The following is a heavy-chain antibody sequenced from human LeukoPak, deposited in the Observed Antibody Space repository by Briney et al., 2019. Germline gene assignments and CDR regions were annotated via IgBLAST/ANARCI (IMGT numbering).Heavy chain of an antibody. J-gene: IGHJ4*02. CDR3: ARDLVEGSSSSGFDY. CDR2: INTDGSSE. CDR1: GFTFSSYW. V-gene: IGHV3-74*01. D-gene: IGHD6-6*01. Sequence: PGGSLRLSCAASGFTFSSYWMHWVRQAPGKGLVWVSRINTDGSSETYADSVKGRFTISRDNAKNTLYLQMNSLRAEDTALYYCARDLVEGSSSSGFDYWGQGTLVTVSS.